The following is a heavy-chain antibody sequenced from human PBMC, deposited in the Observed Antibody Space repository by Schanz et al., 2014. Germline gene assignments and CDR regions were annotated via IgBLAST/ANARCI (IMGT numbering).Heavy chain of an antibody. CDR1: GFTVSAYS. D-gene: IGHD3-16*01. CDR3: VADDVWLNLGDFDY. V-gene: IGHV3-21*02. J-gene: IGHJ4*03. CDR2: ISWSSSTI. Sequence: EVQVVESGGGLVRPGGSLRLSCSGFTVSAYSANWVRQTPGKGLEWVAYISWSSSTIYYADSVKGRFTTSRDNAKKALYLQMNSLRAEDTAIYYCVADDVWLNLGDFDYWGQGTTVTVSS.